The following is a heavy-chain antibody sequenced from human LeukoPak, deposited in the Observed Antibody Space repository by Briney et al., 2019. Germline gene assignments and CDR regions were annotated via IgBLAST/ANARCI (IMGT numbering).Heavy chain of an antibody. CDR2: IIPIFGTA. D-gene: IGHD3-22*01. J-gene: IGHJ3*02. V-gene: IGHV1-69*01. CDR3: AREYYYDSSANDAFDI. Sequence: SVTVSCTASGGTFISYAISWVRQAPGQGMEWMGGIIPIFGTANYAQKFQGRVTITPDESTSTAYMELSSLRSEDTAVYYCAREYYYDSSANDAFDIWGQGTMVTVSS. CDR1: GGTFISYA.